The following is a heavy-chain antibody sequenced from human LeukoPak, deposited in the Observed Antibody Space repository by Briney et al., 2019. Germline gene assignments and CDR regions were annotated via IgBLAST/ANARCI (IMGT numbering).Heavy chain of an antibody. CDR1: GFTFAGYT. CDR3: AKDRSWHGLEY. Sequence: GGSLRLSCAASGFTFAGYTMHWVRQAPGKGLEWATLITYDGSTKYYADSVKGRFTISRDNSKNRLYLQMDSLRGEDTAVYYCAKDRSWHGLEYWGQGALVTVSS. V-gene: IGHV3-30*04. CDR2: ITYDGSTK. J-gene: IGHJ4*02. D-gene: IGHD3-16*02.